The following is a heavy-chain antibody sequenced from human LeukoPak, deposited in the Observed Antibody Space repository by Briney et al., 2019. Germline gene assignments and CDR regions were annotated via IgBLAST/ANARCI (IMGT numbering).Heavy chain of an antibody. CDR2: IYSGGAT. CDR1: EFSFSSNY. Sequence: PGGSLRLSCAVSEFSFSSNYMNWVRQAPGKGLEWVSVIYSGGATYYADSVRGRFTISRDNSKNMVSLQMTSLGAEDTAVYYCARGRFSGPAYYWGQGTLVTVSS. J-gene: IGHJ4*02. CDR3: ARGRFSGPAYY. V-gene: IGHV3-53*01. D-gene: IGHD6-19*01.